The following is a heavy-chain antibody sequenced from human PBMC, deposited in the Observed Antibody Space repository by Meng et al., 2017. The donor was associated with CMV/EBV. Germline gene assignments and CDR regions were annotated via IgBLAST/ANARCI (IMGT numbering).Heavy chain of an antibody. CDR1: GFSLSTSGVG. CDR3: AHRLHGSGSYYPYYFDY. Sequence: QITLREYGPALLTPTQTLTLTCYFSGFSLSTSGVGVGWIRQPPGKALEWLALIYWDDDKRYSPSLKSRLTITKDTSKNQVVLTMTNMDPVDTATYYCAHRLHGSGSYYPYYFDYWGQGTLVTVSS. J-gene: IGHJ4*02. V-gene: IGHV2-5*02. CDR2: IYWDDDK. D-gene: IGHD3-10*01.